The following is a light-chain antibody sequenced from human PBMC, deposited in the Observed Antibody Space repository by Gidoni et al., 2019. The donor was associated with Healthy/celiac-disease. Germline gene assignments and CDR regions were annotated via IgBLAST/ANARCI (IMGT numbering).Light chain of an antibody. CDR3: QQYYSTPLT. CDR2: WAS. CDR1: QSVLYSSNNKNY. J-gene: IGKJ4*01. V-gene: IGKV4-1*01. Sequence: DIVMTQSPDSLAVSLGERPTINCKSSQSVLYSSNNKNYLAWYQQKPGQPPKLLIYWASTRESGVPDRFSGSGSGTDFTITISSLQAEDVAVYYCQQYYSTPLTFGGGTKVEIK.